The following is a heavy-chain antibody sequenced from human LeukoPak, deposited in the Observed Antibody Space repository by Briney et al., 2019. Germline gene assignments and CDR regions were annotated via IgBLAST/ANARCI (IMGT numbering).Heavy chain of an antibody. J-gene: IGHJ4*02. Sequence: ASVEVSCKVSGYTLTELSMHWVRQAPGKGLEWMGGFDPEDGETIYAQKFQGRVTMTEDTSTDTAYMELSSLRSEDTAVYYCATDRGSGSYYMNFDYWGQGTLVTVSS. CDR1: GYTLTELS. V-gene: IGHV1-24*01. CDR3: ATDRGSGSYYMNFDY. CDR2: FDPEDGET. D-gene: IGHD3-10*01.